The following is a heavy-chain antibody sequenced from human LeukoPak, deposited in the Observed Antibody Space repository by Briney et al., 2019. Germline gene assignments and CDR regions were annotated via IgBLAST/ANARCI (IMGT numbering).Heavy chain of an antibody. CDR1: GFTFGSYG. J-gene: IGHJ4*02. D-gene: IGHD6-13*01. V-gene: IGHV3-33*01. CDR2: IWYDGSNK. CDR3: ARDRPMYSTSWYGNDY. Sequence: GGSLRLSCAASGFTFGSYGMHWVRQAPGKGLGWVAVIWYDGSNKYYGDSVKGRFTISRDNSKNTLYLQMNSLQAEDTAVYYCARDRPMYSTSWYGNDYWGQGTLVTVSS.